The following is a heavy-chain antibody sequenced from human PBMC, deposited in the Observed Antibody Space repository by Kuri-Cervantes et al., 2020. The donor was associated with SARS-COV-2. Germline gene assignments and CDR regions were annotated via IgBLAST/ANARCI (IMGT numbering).Heavy chain of an antibody. V-gene: IGHV1-18*01. CDR2: ISAYNGNT. CDR3: ARDYDFRFDY. D-gene: IGHD3-3*01. CDR1: GYTFTSYA. J-gene: IGHJ4*02. Sequence: ASVKVSCKASGYTFTSYAMHWVRQAPGQRLEWMGWISAYNGNTNYAQKLQGRVTMTTDTSTSTAYMELRSLRSDDTAVYYCARDYDFRFDYWGQGTLVTVSS.